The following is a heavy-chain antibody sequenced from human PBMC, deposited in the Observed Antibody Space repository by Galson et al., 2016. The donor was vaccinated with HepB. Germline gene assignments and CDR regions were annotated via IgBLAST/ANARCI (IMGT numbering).Heavy chain of an antibody. V-gene: IGHV5-51*01. D-gene: IGHD6-25*01. J-gene: IGHJ4*02. Sequence: QSGAEVKKPGESLKISCKGSGYKFADYWIGWVRQMPGRGLEWMGIVWPGDSDTSYSPSFQGQVTMSADKSTATAYLQWSSLKASDTAMYYCARQGDYSGRWSPFDYWGQGTLVTVSS. CDR2: VWPGDSDT. CDR3: ARQGDYSGRWSPFDY. CDR1: GYKFADYW.